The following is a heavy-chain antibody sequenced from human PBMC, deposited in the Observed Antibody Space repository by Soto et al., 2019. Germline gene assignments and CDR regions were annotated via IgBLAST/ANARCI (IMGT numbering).Heavy chain of an antibody. D-gene: IGHD3-10*01. CDR2: INSDGSST. CDR1: GFTFSNYW. Sequence: GGSLRLSCAAAGFTFSNYWMHWVRQAPGKGLVWVSRINSDGSSTFYADSVRGRFTISRDNAKNTVFLQMNSLSGEDIAVYYCVIRWYYYGSGSYVGNWFDPWGQGTLVTVSS. J-gene: IGHJ5*02. V-gene: IGHV3-74*01. CDR3: VIRWYYYGSGSYVGNWFDP.